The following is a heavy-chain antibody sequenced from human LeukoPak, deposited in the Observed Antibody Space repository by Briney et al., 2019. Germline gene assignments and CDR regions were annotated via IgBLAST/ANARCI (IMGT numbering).Heavy chain of an antibody. J-gene: IGHJ6*02. CDR3: ARGIRPDFTMVRGVYYYYGMDV. D-gene: IGHD3-10*01. V-gene: IGHV3-43*02. CDR1: GFTFDDYA. Sequence: GGSLRLSCAASGFTFDDYAMHWVRQAPGKGLEWVSLISGDGGSTYYADSVKGRFTISRDNSKNTLYLQMNSLRAEDTAVYYCARGIRPDFTMVRGVYYYYGMDVWGQGTTVTVSS. CDR2: ISGDGGST.